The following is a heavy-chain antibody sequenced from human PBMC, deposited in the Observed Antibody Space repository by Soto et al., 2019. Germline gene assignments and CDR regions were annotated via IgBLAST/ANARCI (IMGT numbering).Heavy chain of an antibody. Sequence: ASVKVSCKASGYTFTSYGISWVRQAPGQGREWMGWISAYNGNTNYAQKLQGRVTMTTDTSTSTAYMELRSLGCDDTAVYYCARDLFRSLVFLETSFRHWGRGNLVPVS. CDR3: ARDLFRSLVFLETSFRH. D-gene: IGHD6-13*01. V-gene: IGHV1-18*01. CDR2: ISAYNGNT. J-gene: IGHJ4*02. CDR1: GYTFTSYG.